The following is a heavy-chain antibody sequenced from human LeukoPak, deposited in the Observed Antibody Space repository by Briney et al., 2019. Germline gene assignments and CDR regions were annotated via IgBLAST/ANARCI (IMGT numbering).Heavy chain of an antibody. CDR3: ARDPKWELLPYYYYYMDV. D-gene: IGHD1-26*01. CDR1: VGSISSGSHY. J-gene: IGHJ6*03. CDR2: IYTSGST. Sequence: SQTLSLTCTVSVGSISSGSHYWSWIRQPAGKGLEWIGRIYTSGSTNYNPSLKSRVTISVDTSKNQFSLKLSSVTAADTAVYYCARDPKWELLPYYYYYMDVWGKGTTVTVSS. V-gene: IGHV4-61*02.